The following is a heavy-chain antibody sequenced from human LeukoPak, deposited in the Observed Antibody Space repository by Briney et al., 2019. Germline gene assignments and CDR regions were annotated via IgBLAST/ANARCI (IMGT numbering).Heavy chain of an antibody. J-gene: IGHJ6*02. CDR1: GGSISSYY. CDR2: IYTSGST. V-gene: IGHV4-4*07. D-gene: IGHD3-3*01. Sequence: SETLSLTCTVSGGSISSYYWSWIRQPAGKGLEWIGRIYTSGSTNYNPSLKSRVTISVDTSKNQFSLKLSSVTAADTAVYYCARYYDFWSGYTHMDVWGQGTTVTVSS. CDR3: ARYYDFWSGYTHMDV.